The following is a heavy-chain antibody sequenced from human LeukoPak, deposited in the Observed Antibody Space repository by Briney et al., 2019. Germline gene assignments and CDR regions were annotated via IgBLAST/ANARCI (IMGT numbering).Heavy chain of an antibody. D-gene: IGHD6-19*01. Sequence: SETLSLTCAVYGGSFSGYYWSWIRQPPGKGLEWIGEINHSGSTNYNPSLKSRVTISVDTSKNQFSLKLSSVTAADTAVYYCASLSSGWYRGWFDPWGQGTLVTVSS. CDR1: GGSFSGYY. V-gene: IGHV4-34*01. CDR2: INHSGST. J-gene: IGHJ5*02. CDR3: ASLSSGWYRGWFDP.